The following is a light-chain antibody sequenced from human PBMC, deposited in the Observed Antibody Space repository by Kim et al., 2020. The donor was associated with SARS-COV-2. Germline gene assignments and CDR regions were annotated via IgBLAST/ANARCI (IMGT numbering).Light chain of an antibody. CDR2: WAS. Sequence: ATINCKTSQSVSSSSKNKNYLACYQQKPGQPPKLLIYWASTRESGVPDRFSGSGSGTDFTLTISSLQAEDVAVYYCQQYYNSPFTFGPGTKVDIK. V-gene: IGKV4-1*01. CDR3: QQYYNSPFT. J-gene: IGKJ3*01. CDR1: QSVSSSSKNKNY.